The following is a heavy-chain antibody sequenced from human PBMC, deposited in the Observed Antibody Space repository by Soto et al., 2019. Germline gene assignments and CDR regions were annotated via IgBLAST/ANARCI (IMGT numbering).Heavy chain of an antibody. V-gene: IGHV3-30*18. J-gene: IGHJ5*02. CDR2: ISHDGSNT. CDR1: G. Sequence: GVHFIQKTPGKGLEWVAMISHDGSNTYYGDSVKGRFTISRDNSWNTLYLQMDSLRPEDTSVYYCAKDWGSSGWFNWFDPWGQGTLVTVSS. D-gene: IGHD6-19*01. CDR3: AKDWGSSGWFNWFDP.